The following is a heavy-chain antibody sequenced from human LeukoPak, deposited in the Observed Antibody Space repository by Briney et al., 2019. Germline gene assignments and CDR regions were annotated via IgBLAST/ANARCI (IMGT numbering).Heavy chain of an antibody. CDR2: ISSSGNAI. V-gene: IGHV3-48*03. CDR3: ARIGYGVSFDY. D-gene: IGHD4/OR15-4a*01. Sequence: QSGGSLRLSCAASGFTFSSYEMNWVRHAPGQGLEWVSYISSSGNAIYYADSVKGRFTISRDNAKNSLYLQMNSLRAEDTAVYYCARIGYGVSFDYWGQGTLVTVSS. J-gene: IGHJ4*02. CDR1: GFTFSSYE.